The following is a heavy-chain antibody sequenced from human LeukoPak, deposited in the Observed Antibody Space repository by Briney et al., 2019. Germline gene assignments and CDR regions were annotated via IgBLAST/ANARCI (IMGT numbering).Heavy chain of an antibody. Sequence: SETLSLTCTISGDSVNSGSYYWSWIRQPPGKGLEWIGYIYYSGSTNYNPSLKSRVTISVDTSKNQFSLKLSSVTAADTAVYYCERRSLQQYTTSFDYWGQGTLVTVSS. D-gene: IGHD2-2*02. CDR3: ERRSLQQYTTSFDY. V-gene: IGHV4-61*01. CDR2: IYYSGST. J-gene: IGHJ4*02. CDR1: GDSVNSGSYY.